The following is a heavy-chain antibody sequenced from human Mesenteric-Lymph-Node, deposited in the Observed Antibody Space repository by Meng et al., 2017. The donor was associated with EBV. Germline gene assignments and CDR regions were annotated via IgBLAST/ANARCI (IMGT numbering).Heavy chain of an antibody. V-gene: IGHV1-8*01. Sequence: QVEVVQSGAEVRKLGASVKVSCKASEYTFINYEITWGRQATGQGLEWMGWMNPNSGNTGYIQKFQGRVTMTRDTSTNTAYMELSSLTSEDTAIYFCARGPYNNGSDYWGQGTLVTVSS. D-gene: IGHD2-8*01. CDR3: ARGPYNNGSDY. J-gene: IGHJ4*02. CDR2: MNPNSGNT. CDR1: EYTFINYE.